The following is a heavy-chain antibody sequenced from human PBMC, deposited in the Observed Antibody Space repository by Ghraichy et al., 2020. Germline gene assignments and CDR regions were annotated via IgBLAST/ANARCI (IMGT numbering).Heavy chain of an antibody. Sequence: ASVKVSCKASGYTFTTYGLNWVRQAPGQGLEWMGWISPYNGDTNYAQNLQGRVTMTTDTSTNTAYMDLRSLRSDDTAVYYCARTKLSVSGWYNWFDPWGQGTLVTVSS. CDR1: GYTFTTYG. J-gene: IGHJ5*02. CDR3: ARTKLSVSGWYNWFDP. V-gene: IGHV1-18*01. CDR2: ISPYNGDT. D-gene: IGHD6-19*01.